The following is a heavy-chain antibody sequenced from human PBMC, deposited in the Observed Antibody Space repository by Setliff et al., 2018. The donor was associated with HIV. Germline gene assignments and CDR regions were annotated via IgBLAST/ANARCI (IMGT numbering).Heavy chain of an antibody. Sequence: GGSLRLSCAASGFTFSSYTMHWVRQAPGKGLEWVAVITHDGSSKYYADSVKGRFTISRDNSKNTLYLQMNSPRAEDTAVYYCARGGGQYCSGGSCSSRFHYYYYYMDVWGKGTTVTVSS. V-gene: IGHV3-30*07. D-gene: IGHD2-15*01. J-gene: IGHJ6*03. CDR1: GFTFSSYT. CDR2: ITHDGSSK. CDR3: ARGGGQYCSGGSCSSRFHYYYYYMDV.